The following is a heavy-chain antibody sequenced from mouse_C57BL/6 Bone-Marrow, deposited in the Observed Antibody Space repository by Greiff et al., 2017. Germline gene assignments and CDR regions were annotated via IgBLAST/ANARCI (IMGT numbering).Heavy chain of an antibody. D-gene: IGHD2-1*01. CDR3: AEDYCGRFDY. V-gene: IGHV6-3*01. CDR1: GFTFSNYW. J-gene: IGHJ2*01. CDR2: IRLKSDNYAT. Sequence: EVQLMESGGGLVQPGASMKLSCVASGFTFSNYWMNWVRQSPEKGPEWVAQIRLKSDNYATHYAESVKGRFTISRDDSKSSVYLQMNNLRAEDTGIYYGAEDYCGRFDYWGQGTTLTVSS.